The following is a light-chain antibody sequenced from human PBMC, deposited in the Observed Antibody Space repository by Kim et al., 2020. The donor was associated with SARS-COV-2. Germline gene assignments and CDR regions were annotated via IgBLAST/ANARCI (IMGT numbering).Light chain of an antibody. Sequence: DIQMTQSPSALSAVVGDTVTIACRASQSINSYLAWYQQKPGKAPKLLVYGASSLEEGVPSKFSGSGFGTDFTLTIRGLHPDDFAAYFCQRYDSFPWTFGQGTKVDIK. J-gene: IGKJ1*01. CDR2: GAS. CDR1: QSINSY. CDR3: QRYDSFPWT. V-gene: IGKV1-5*01.